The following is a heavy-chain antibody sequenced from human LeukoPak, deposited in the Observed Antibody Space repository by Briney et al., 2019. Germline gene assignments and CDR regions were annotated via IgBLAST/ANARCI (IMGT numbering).Heavy chain of an antibody. J-gene: IGHJ4*02. Sequence: ASVKVSCKASGYTFTSYDINWVRQATGQGLEWMGWMNPNSGNTGYAQKFQGRVTITRNTSISTAYMELSSLRSEDTAVYYCARGYSDYDFWSGYSRRFYFDYWGQGTLVTVSS. CDR3: ARGYSDYDFWSGYSRRFYFDY. D-gene: IGHD3-3*01. V-gene: IGHV1-8*03. CDR1: GYTFTSYD. CDR2: MNPNSGNT.